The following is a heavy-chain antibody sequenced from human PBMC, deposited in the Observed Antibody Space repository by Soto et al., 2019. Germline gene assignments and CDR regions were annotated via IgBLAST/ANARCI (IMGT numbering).Heavy chain of an antibody. Sequence: EVQLLESGGGLVQPGGSLRLSCAASGFTFSSYAMSWVRQAPGKGLEGVSAISGSGGSTYYADSVKGRFTISRDNSKNTLFLQINSLRAEDTAVYYCANYCSSTSCYVDYWGQGTLVTVSS. J-gene: IGHJ4*02. CDR1: GFTFSSYA. D-gene: IGHD2-2*01. V-gene: IGHV3-23*01. CDR2: ISGSGGST. CDR3: ANYCSSTSCYVDY.